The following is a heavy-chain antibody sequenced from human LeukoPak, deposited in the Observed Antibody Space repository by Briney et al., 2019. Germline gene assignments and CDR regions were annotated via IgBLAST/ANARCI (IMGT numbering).Heavy chain of an antibody. Sequence: GGSLRLSCAASGFSFSVFWMTWGRQAPGKRPEWVANINEGGSSTYYVGSVRGRFTISRDNGKNLLFLEMNSLRADDTAVYFCVQGGHFDFWGQGAPVTVSS. V-gene: IGHV3-7*01. D-gene: IGHD3-16*01. CDR2: INEGGSST. CDR3: VQGGHFDF. CDR1: GFSFSVFW. J-gene: IGHJ4*02.